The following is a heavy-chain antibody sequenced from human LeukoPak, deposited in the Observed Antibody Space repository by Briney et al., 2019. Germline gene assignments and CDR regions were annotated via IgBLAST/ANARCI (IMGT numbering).Heavy chain of an antibody. Sequence: PGGSLRLSCAASGFTFSSYAMHWVRQAPGKGLEWVAVISYDGSNKYYADSVKGRFTISRDNSKNTLYLQMNSLRAEDTAVYYCVRGAYYYDSSGYYPEDYWGQGTLVTVSS. CDR2: ISYDGSNK. D-gene: IGHD3-22*01. CDR3: VRGAYYYDSSGYYPEDY. CDR1: GFTFSSYA. J-gene: IGHJ4*02. V-gene: IGHV3-30*01.